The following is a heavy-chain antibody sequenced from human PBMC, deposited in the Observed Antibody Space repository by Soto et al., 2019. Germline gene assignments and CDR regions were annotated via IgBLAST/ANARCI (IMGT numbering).Heavy chain of an antibody. CDR2: IYWDDDK. V-gene: IGHV2-5*02. Sequence: QITLKESGPTLLKPTQTLPLTCTFSGFSLSTSGVGVGWIRQPPGKALEWLALIYWDDDKRYSPSLKSRLTITKDTSKNQVVLTMTNMDPVDTATYYCARPYSSGWYYRYWGQGTLVTVSS. CDR3: ARPYSSGWYYRY. CDR1: GFSLSTSGVG. D-gene: IGHD6-19*01. J-gene: IGHJ4*02.